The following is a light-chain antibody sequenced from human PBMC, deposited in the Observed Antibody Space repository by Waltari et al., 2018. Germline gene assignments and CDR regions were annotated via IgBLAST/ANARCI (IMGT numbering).Light chain of an antibody. CDR3: QTGGHGTWV. V-gene: IGLV4-69*01. Sequence: QLVLTQSPSASASLGASVKLTCTLSSGHSTNVIAWVQKRPERGPRYLMKVNSDGSHNKGDEIPDRFSGSSSGAEHYLTISSLQSEDEADYYCQTGGHGTWVFGGGTKLTVL. CDR1: SGHSTNV. J-gene: IGLJ3*02. CDR2: VNSDGSH.